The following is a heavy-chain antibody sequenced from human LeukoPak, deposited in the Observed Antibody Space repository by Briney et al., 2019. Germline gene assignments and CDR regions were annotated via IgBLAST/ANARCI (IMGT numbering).Heavy chain of an antibody. CDR3: ARGPITVRSPFDY. Sequence: PSETLSLTCSVSGGFITGYYWSWIRQSAGKGLEWIGRLYSSGSSDYNPSLNSRVTMSLDTSKNQFSLSLNSVTAAATAVYYCARGPITVRSPFDYWGQGILVTVSS. D-gene: IGHD3-10*01. CDR1: GGFITGYY. J-gene: IGHJ4*02. CDR2: LYSSGSS. V-gene: IGHV4-4*07.